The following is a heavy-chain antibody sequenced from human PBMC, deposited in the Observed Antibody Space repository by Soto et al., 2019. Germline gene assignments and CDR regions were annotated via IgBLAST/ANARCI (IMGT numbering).Heavy chain of an antibody. J-gene: IGHJ6*02. CDR2: IIPIFGTA. V-gene: IGHV1-69*13. Sequence: ASVKVSCKASGGTFSSYAISWVRQAPGQGLEWMGGIIPIFGTANYAQKFQGRVTITADESTSTAYMELSSLRSEDTAVYYCARGGIAARHYYGMDVWGQGTTVTVSS. CDR3: ARGGIAARHYYGMDV. D-gene: IGHD6-6*01. CDR1: GGTFSSYA.